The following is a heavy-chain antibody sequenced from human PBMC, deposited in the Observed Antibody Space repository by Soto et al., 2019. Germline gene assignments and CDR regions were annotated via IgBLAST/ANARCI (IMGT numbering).Heavy chain of an antibody. CDR1: GFSLTTRGVG. V-gene: IGHV2-5*01. CDR3: APSRRSSGDAFDF. Sequence: PTLANPPQTQTLTCTFSGFSLTTRGVGVGCIRQPPGKALEWLALIYWNDDERYSPSLRSRLTITKDTSKNQVVLTMTNMDAVDTATYYCAPSRRSSGDAFDFWGQGTMVTVSS. D-gene: IGHD6-6*01. CDR2: IYWNDDE. J-gene: IGHJ3*01.